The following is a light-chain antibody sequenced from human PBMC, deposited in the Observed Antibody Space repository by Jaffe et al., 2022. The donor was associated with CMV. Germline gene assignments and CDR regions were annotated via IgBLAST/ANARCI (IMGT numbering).Light chain of an antibody. CDR3: ASYTPSTTLVL. V-gene: IGLV2-14*03. CDR2: DVS. J-gene: IGLJ3*02. CDR1: SSDVGNYNY. Sequence: QSALTQPASVSGSPGQSITISCTGTSSDVGNYNYVSWYQQHPGKAPKLMIYDVSYRPSGVSNRFSGSKSGNTASLTLSGLQAEDEADYYCASYTPSTTLVLFGGGTKLTVL.